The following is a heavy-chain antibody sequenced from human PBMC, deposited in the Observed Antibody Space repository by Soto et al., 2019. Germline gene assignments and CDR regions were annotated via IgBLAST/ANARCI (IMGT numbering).Heavy chain of an antibody. V-gene: IGHV3-21*01. CDR2: ISSSSSYI. J-gene: IGHJ4*02. Sequence: GESLKISCVVSGFTFSMYWMHWVRQVPGKGLEWVSSISSSSSYIYYADSVKGRFTISRDNAKNSLYLQMNSLRAEDTAVYYCARDLFYYDSSGYYYHDYWGQGTLVTVSS. D-gene: IGHD3-22*01. CDR1: GFTFSMYW. CDR3: ARDLFYYDSSGYYYHDY.